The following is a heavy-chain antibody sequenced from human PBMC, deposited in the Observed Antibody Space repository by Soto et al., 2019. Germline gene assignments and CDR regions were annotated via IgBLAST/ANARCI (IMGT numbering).Heavy chain of an antibody. Sequence: QVQLQESGPGLVKPSQTLSLTCTVSGGSISSGDYYWSWIRQPPGKGLEWIGYIYYSGSTYYNPSLKSRVTISVDTSKNQFSLKLSSVTAADTAVYYCARDLTIFGVVSTVFDYWGQGTLVTVS. D-gene: IGHD3-3*01. CDR3: ARDLTIFGVVSTVFDY. J-gene: IGHJ4*02. V-gene: IGHV4-30-4*01. CDR2: IYYSGST. CDR1: GGSISSGDYY.